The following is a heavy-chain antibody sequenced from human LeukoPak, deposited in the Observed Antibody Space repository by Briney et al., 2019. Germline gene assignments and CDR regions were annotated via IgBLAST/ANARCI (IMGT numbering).Heavy chain of an antibody. J-gene: IGHJ4*01. CDR3: ARSQDYYDSSGLLAY. CDR1: GGSISSGSYY. D-gene: IGHD3-22*01. CDR2: IYTSGST. Sequence: SQTLSLTCTVSGGSISSGSYYWSWIRQPAGKGLEWIGRIYTSGSTNYNPSLKSRVTISVDTSKNQFSLKLSSVTAADTAVYYCARSQDYYDSSGLLAYWGQEPWSPSPQ. V-gene: IGHV4-61*02.